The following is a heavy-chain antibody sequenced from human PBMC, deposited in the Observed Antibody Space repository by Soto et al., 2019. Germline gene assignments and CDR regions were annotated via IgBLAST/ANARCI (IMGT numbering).Heavy chain of an antibody. D-gene: IGHD3-10*01. CDR2: IKTDASEK. CDR3: ARDSGYPSGSSVNQYLDC. CDR1: GFTLRSYW. Sequence: PGGALTLSCAASGFTLRSYWMSWVRQAPGKGLEWLATIKTDASEKKYVDSVKGRFTVSRDHAKNSLYLQMDSLRAEDTAVYYCARDSGYPSGSSVNQYLDCWGRGPLVPVPP. J-gene: IGHJ4*01. V-gene: IGHV3-7*01.